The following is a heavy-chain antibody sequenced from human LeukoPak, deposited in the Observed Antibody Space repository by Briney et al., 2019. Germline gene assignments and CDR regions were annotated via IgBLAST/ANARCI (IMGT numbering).Heavy chain of an antibody. D-gene: IGHD7-27*01. CDR3: AKLPLHANGGYFDY. V-gene: IGHV3-21*04. CDR1: GFTFSSYS. J-gene: IGHJ4*02. Sequence: GGSLRLSCAASGFTFSSYSMNWVRQAPGKGLEWVSSISSSSSYIYYADSVKGRFTISRDNSKNTLYLQMNSLRAEDTAVYYCAKLPLHANGGYFDYWGQGTLVTVSS. CDR2: ISSSSSYI.